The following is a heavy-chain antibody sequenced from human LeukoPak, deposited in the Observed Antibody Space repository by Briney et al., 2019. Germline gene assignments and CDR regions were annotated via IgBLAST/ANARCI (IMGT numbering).Heavy chain of an antibody. CDR2: INHSGST. CDR3: ARGAQTYYDKAPVDY. D-gene: IGHD3-22*01. Sequence: SETLSLTXAVYGGSFSGYYWSWIRQPPGKGLEWIGEINHSGSTNYNPSLKSRVTISVDTSKSQFSLKLNSMTAADTAVYYCARGAQTYYDKAPVDYWGQGTLVTVSS. V-gene: IGHV4-34*01. CDR1: GGSFSGYY. J-gene: IGHJ4*02.